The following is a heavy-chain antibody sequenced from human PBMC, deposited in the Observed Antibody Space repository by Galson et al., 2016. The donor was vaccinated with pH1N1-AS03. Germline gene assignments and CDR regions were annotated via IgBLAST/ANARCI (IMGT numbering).Heavy chain of an antibody. J-gene: IGHJ4*02. CDR1: GYRFTNYW. CDR3: ARPRLNYFDN. V-gene: IGHV5-51*03. CDR2: IYPGNSDS. D-gene: IGHD3-16*01. Sequence: QSGAEVKKPGESLKISCKGSGYRFTNYWIGWVRQMPGKGLEWMGIIYPGNSDSRYNKSFQGQVTISADTSISTVYLQWSSLQASDTAMYYCARPRLNYFDNCGQGTLVTVSS.